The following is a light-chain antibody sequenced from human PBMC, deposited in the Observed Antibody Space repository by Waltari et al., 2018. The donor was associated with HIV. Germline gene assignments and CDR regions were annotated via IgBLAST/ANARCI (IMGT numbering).Light chain of an antibody. CDR1: SSTIGRFY. Sequence: QSVLTQPPSASGTPGQRVTISCSGSSSTIGRFYVYWYQQLPGSAPKLLIYRNNQRPSGVPDRFSGSKSGTSASLAISGLRSEDEADYYCAAWTDSLRGVVFGGGTKLSVL. V-gene: IGLV1-47*01. CDR3: AAWTDSLRGVV. J-gene: IGLJ2*01. CDR2: RNN.